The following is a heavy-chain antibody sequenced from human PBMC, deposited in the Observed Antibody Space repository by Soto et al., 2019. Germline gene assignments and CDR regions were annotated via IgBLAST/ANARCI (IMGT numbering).Heavy chain of an antibody. CDR1: GYTFTSYA. V-gene: IGHV1-3*01. J-gene: IGHJ6*02. CDR3: AKDFDYNYYEMEV. D-gene: IGHD3-9*01. Sequence: QVQLVQSGAEMKKPGASVRVSCKASGYTFTSYAIHWVRQAPGQTLEWMGWINAGNGNTKYSEKFQGRVNITRDTSASTAYMAVCRLISQDTAGDYSAKDFDYNYYEMEVCGQGTTVPVAS. CDR2: INAGNGNT.